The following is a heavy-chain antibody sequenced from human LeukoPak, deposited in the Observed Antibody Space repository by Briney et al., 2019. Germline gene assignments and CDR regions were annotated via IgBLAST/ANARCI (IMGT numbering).Heavy chain of an antibody. V-gene: IGHV3-20*04. CDR1: GFTFDTYA. J-gene: IGHJ4*02. Sequence: GGSLRLSCAASGFTFDTYAMSWVRQAPGRGLEWVSGINWNGGSTAYADSVKGRFTISRDNAKNSLYLQMNSLRAEDTAVYYCARGQDSSGWYGDYFDYWGQGTLVTVSS. D-gene: IGHD6-19*01. CDR2: INWNGGST. CDR3: ARGQDSSGWYGDYFDY.